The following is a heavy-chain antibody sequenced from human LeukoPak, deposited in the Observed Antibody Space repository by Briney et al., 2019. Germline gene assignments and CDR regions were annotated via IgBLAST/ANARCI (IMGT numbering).Heavy chain of an antibody. Sequence: GGSLRLSCAASGFTFSSYWMHWVRQAPGKGLVWVSRINSDGSSTSYADSVKGRFTISRDNAKNTLYLQMNSLRAEDTAVYYCARDLPREGRYCVYYLDVWGKGTTVTVSS. J-gene: IGHJ6*03. CDR3: ARDLPREGRYCVYYLDV. CDR2: INSDGSST. V-gene: IGHV3-74*01. CDR1: GFTFSSYW. D-gene: IGHD1-26*01.